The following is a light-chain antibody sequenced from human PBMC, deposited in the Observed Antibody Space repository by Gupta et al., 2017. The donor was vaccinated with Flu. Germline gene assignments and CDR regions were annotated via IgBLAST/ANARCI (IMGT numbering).Light chain of an antibody. CDR1: SCNIGTNT. J-gene: IGLJ2*01. Sequence: QSELTQPPSASGTPGQRVTVSCSGSSCNIGTNTVNWYQQVPGTTPKLLIFSSNQRPSGVPDRFSGSKSGTSASLAISGLQSEDEADYYCAAWDDSLNGVVFGGGTKLTVL. V-gene: IGLV1-44*01. CDR3: AAWDDSLNGVV. CDR2: SSN.